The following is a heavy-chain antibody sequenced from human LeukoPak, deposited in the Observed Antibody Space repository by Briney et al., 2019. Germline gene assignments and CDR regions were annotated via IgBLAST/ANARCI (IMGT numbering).Heavy chain of an antibody. Sequence: TSQTLSLTCTVSGGSISSGGYYWSWIRQHPGKGLEWIGYIYYSGSTYYNPSLKSRVTISVDTSKNQFSLKLSSVTAADTAVYYCARGEDTAMVLFDYWGQGTLVTVSS. V-gene: IGHV4-31*03. CDR2: IYYSGST. D-gene: IGHD5-18*01. CDR1: GGSISSGGYY. J-gene: IGHJ4*02. CDR3: ARGEDTAMVLFDY.